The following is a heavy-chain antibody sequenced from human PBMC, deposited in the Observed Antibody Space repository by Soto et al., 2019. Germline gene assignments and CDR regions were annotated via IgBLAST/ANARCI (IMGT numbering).Heavy chain of an antibody. CDR1: GGSISSTNW. CDR2: IYHSAST. J-gene: IGHJ4*02. D-gene: IGHD3-9*01. CDR3: AHFDWFIDY. Sequence: SETLSLTCAVSGGSISSTNWWIWVRQPPGKGLEWIGEIYHSASTYYADSVKGRFTISRDNSKNTLYLQMNSLRAEDTAVYYCAHFDWFIDYWGQGTLVTVSS. V-gene: IGHV4-4*02.